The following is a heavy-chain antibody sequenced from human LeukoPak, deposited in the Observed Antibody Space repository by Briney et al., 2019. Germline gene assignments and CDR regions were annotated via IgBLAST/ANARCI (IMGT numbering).Heavy chain of an antibody. CDR3: AREFSYYDSSDRDDY. CDR1: GGSFSGYY. Sequence: PSETLSLTCAVYGGSFSGYYWSWIRQPPGKGLEWIGEINHSGSTNYNPSLKSRVTISVDTSKNQFSLKLSSVTAADTAVYYCAREFSYYDSSDRDDYWGQGTLVTVSS. J-gene: IGHJ4*02. V-gene: IGHV4-34*01. D-gene: IGHD3-22*01. CDR2: INHSGST.